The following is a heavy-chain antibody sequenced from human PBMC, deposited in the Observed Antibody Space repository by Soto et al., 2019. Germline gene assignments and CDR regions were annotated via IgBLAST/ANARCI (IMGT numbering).Heavy chain of an antibody. CDR3: ARMVFDYYDRSAKSAFDI. D-gene: IGHD3-22*01. V-gene: IGHV1-46*01. CDR1: GYTFTSYY. Sequence: ASVKVSCKASGYTFTSYYMHWVRQAPGQGLEWMGIINPSGGSTSYAQKFQGRVTMTRDTSTSTVYMELSSLRSEDTAVYYCARMVFDYYDRSAKSAFDIWGQGTMVTVSS. CDR2: INPSGGST. J-gene: IGHJ3*02.